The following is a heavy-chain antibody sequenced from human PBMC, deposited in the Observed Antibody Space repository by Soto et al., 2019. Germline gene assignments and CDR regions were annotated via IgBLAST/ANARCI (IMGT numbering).Heavy chain of an antibody. V-gene: IGHV1-8*01. CDR1: GYTFTSYY. Sequence: ASVKLSCKASGYTFTSYYINWVRQATGQGLEWMGWMNPNSGNTGYAQKFQGRVTMTRNTSISTAYMELSSLSSEDTAAYYCAGTAPPEKYVDYYSSSSYMDVLGKGATVTIS. D-gene: IGHD2-21*02. CDR2: MNPNSGNT. J-gene: IGHJ6*03. CDR3: AGTAPPEKYVDYYSSSSYMDV.